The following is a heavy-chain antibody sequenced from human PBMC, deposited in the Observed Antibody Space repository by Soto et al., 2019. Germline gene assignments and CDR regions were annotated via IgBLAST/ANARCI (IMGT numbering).Heavy chain of an antibody. Sequence: TSETLSLTCIVSGGSISSCGYYWSWIRQHPGKGLEWIGYIYYSGSTYYNPSLKSRVTISVDTSKNQFSLKLSSVTAADTAVYYCARDRGLGAFDIWGQGTMVTVSS. J-gene: IGHJ3*02. D-gene: IGHD3-10*01. CDR2: IYYSGST. V-gene: IGHV4-31*03. CDR3: ARDRGLGAFDI. CDR1: GGSISSCGYY.